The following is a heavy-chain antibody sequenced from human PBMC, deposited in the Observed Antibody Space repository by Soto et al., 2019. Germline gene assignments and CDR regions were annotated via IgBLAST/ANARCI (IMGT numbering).Heavy chain of an antibody. CDR2: IYDSGST. CDR3: AAPPRY. J-gene: IGHJ4*02. V-gene: IGHV4-59*01. Sequence: QVQLQESGPGLVKPSETLSLTCTISGGSISSYYWSWIRQPPGKGLEWIGYIYDSGSTNYNPSLRSRVTTSLDPPKTHFSLKLTSVPAADTAVFYWAAPPRYWGQGTLVTVSS. CDR1: GGSISSYY.